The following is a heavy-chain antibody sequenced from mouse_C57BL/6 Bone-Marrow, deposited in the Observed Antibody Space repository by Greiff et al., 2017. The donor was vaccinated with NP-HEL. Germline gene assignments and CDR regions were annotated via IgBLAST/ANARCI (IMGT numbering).Heavy chain of an antibody. CDR2: IYPGSGST. D-gene: IGHD1-1*01. CDR3: ARSYYGSRYDY. J-gene: IGHJ2*01. Sequence: QVQLQQRGAELVKPGASVKMSCKASGYTFTSYWITWVKQRPGQGLEWIGDIYPGSGSTNYNEKFKSKATLTVDTSSSTAYMQHSSLTSEDSAVDYCARSYYGSRYDYWGQGTTLTVSS. V-gene: IGHV1-55*01. CDR1: GYTFTSYW.